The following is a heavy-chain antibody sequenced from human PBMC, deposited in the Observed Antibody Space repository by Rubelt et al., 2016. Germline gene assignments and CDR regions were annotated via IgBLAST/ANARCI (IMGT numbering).Heavy chain of an antibody. V-gene: IGHV1-8*01. J-gene: IGHJ5*02. CDR3: ARVRSFTSRGGS. Sequence: QLQLVQPGSEVKKPWASVTVSFKASGYTFTSHDINWVRQATGQGLEWMGWMNPNSGDAGYAQKFQGRVTMTRDTSTTAAYMEMSSLGPEDTAVYYCARVRSFTSRGGSWGQGTLVTVSS. CDR2: MNPNSGDA. D-gene: IGHD2-2*01. CDR1: GYTFTSHD.